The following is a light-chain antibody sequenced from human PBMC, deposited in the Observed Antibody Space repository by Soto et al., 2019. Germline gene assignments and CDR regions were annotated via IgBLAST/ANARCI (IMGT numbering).Light chain of an antibody. V-gene: IGLV1-40*01. CDR1: TSNIGAGYG. J-gene: IGLJ2*01. CDR2: GNS. Sequence: QSVLTQPPSVSGAPGQRVTISCTGSTSNIGAGYGVHWYQHLPGTAPKLLMYGNSIRPSGVPDRFSGSKSGTSASLAITGLQDDDEADYYCQSYDSSRTYVVFGGGTKLTVL. CDR3: QSYDSSRTYVV.